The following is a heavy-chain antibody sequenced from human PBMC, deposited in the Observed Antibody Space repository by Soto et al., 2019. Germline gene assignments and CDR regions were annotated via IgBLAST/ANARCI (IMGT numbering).Heavy chain of an antibody. V-gene: IGHV4-34*01. CDR2: INHSGST. Sequence: QVQLQQWGAGLLKPSETLSLTCAVYGGSFSGYYWTWIRQPPGTGLEWIGEINHSGSTNYNPSLKXXVTRSVDPSKNQFSLKLTSVTAADTAVYYCATDKTTGLVDYWGQGTLVTVSS. J-gene: IGHJ4*02. D-gene: IGHD1-7*01. CDR1: GGSFSGYY. CDR3: ATDKTTGLVDY.